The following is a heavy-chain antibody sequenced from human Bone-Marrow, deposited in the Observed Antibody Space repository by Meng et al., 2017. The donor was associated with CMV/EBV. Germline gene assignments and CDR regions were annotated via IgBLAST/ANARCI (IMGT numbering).Heavy chain of an antibody. V-gene: IGHV1-18*01. CDR1: GYTFTSYG. CDR2: ISGYNGNT. CDR3: ARAGGTTRRGYYFDY. J-gene: IGHJ4*02. D-gene: IGHD1-7*01. Sequence: YGYTFTSYGITWVRQAPGQGLEWMGWISGYNGNTNYAQKVQGRVTMTTDTSTSTAYMELRSLRSDDTAVYYCARAGGTTRRGYYFDYWGQGTLVTVSS.